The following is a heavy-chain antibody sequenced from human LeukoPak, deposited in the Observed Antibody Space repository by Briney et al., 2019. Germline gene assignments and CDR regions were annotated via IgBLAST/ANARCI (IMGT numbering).Heavy chain of an antibody. CDR2: IHYNGIT. V-gene: IGHV4-59*08. D-gene: IGHD1-26*01. J-gene: IGHJ4*02. Sequence: PSETLSLTCTVSGSMYNYYWSWIRQPPGKGLEWIGYIHYNGITNYNPSPKSRVTMSLDTSKNQVSLKLNSVTAADTAVYYCARHISSGGTYAHFDYWGQGTLVTVSS. CDR1: GSMYNYY. CDR3: ARHISSGGTYAHFDY.